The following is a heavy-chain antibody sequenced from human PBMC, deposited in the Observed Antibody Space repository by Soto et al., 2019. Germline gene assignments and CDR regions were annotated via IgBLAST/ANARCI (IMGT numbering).Heavy chain of an antibody. Sequence: GGSLRLSCAASGFTFSSYSMNWVRQAPGKGLEWVSSISSSSSYIYYADSVEGRFTISRDNAKNSLYLQMNSLRAEDTAVYYCARDYYDSSGYYKGWFDPWGQGTLVTVSS. CDR2: ISSSSSYI. CDR3: ARDYYDSSGYYKGWFDP. V-gene: IGHV3-21*01. CDR1: GFTFSSYS. D-gene: IGHD3-22*01. J-gene: IGHJ5*02.